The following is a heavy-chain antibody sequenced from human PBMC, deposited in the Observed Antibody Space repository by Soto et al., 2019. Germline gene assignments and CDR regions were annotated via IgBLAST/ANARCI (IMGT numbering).Heavy chain of an antibody. CDR3: CSEHFDN. CDR1: GFSFSNFV. J-gene: IGHJ4*02. Sequence: GGSLRLSCAASGFSFSNFVMYWVRQTPGKGLEWVSVISSSGETTYYADPVKGRFTVSRDNSKNMLYLHMNSLRIEDTALYDCCSEHFDNWGQGTLVTVSS. D-gene: IGHD2-21*01. CDR2: ISSSGETT. V-gene: IGHV3-23*01.